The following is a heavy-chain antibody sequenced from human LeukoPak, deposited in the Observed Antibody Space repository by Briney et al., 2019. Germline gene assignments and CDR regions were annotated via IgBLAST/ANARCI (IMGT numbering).Heavy chain of an antibody. CDR1: GGSISSGSYY. V-gene: IGHV4-61*02. CDR2: IYTSGST. CDR3: ARGDSSGWYGKSYFDY. J-gene: IGHJ4*02. D-gene: IGHD6-19*01. Sequence: SETLSLTCTVSGGSISSGSYYWSWIRQPAGKGLEWIGRIYTSGSTNYNPSLKSRVTITVDTSKNQFSLKLSSVTAADTAVYYCARGDSSGWYGKSYFDYWGQGTLVTVSS.